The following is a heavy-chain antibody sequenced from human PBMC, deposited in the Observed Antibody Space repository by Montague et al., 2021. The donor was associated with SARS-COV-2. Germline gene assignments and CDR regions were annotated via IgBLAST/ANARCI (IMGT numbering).Heavy chain of an antibody. CDR3: ARGLSRYSSGKTPFLHSEMDV. CDR1: GGSISSYY. CDR2: IYYSGST. V-gene: IGHV4-59*01. J-gene: IGHJ6*02. Sequence: SETRSLTCTVSGGSISSYYWSWIRQPPGKGLEWIGYIYYSGSTNYNPSLKSRVTISVDTSKNQFSLKLNSVTAADTAVYYCARGLSRYSSGKTPFLHSEMDVWGQGTTVTVSS. D-gene: IGHD6-19*01.